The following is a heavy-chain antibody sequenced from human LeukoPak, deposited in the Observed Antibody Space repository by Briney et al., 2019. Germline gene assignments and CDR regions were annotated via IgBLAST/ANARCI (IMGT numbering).Heavy chain of an antibody. CDR2: IYYSGST. V-gene: IGHV4-59*12. CDR3: ARATVTTYRRRSKYYFDY. D-gene: IGHD4-17*01. Sequence: SETLSLTCTVSGGSISSYYWSWIRQPPGKGLEWIGYIYYSGSTNYNPSLKSRVTISVDTSKNQFSLKLSSVTAADTAVYYCARATVTTYRRRSKYYFDYWGQGTLVTVSS. CDR1: GGSISSYY. J-gene: IGHJ4*02.